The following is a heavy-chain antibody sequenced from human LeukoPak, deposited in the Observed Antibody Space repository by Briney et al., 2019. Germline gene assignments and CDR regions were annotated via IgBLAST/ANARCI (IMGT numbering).Heavy chain of an antibody. V-gene: IGHV3-13*01. J-gene: IGHJ6*04. CDR1: GFTFSSYE. D-gene: IGHD3-16*01. CDR3: AKSTRAVMAMMDV. CDR2: IGTAGEI. Sequence: PGGSLRPSCAASGFTFSSYEMHWVRQATGKGLEWVSGIGTAGEIYYPGSVKGRFTISRDNAKNSLFLQMNSLRAEDTAVYFCAKSTRAVMAMMDVWGKGTTVTVSS.